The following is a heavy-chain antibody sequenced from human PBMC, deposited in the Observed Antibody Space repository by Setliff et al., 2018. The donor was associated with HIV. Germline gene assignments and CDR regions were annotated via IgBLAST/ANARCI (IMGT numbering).Heavy chain of an antibody. V-gene: IGHV1-18*01. J-gene: IGHJ3*02. D-gene: IGHD3-10*01. CDR3: ARDQITMVRGTLGAFDI. Sequence: ASVKVSCKASGYTFTSYGISWVRQAPGQGLEWMGWISAYNGNTNYAQKLQGRVTMTTDTSTSTAYMELRGLRSDDTAVYYCARDQITMVRGTLGAFDIWGQGTMVTVSS. CDR2: ISAYNGNT. CDR1: GYTFTSYG.